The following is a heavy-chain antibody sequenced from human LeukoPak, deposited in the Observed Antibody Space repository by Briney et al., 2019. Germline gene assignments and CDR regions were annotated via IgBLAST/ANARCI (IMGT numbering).Heavy chain of an antibody. Sequence: GGSLRLSCAASGFIFSSYWMSWVRQAPGKGLEWVANIKEDGSEKYYVDSVKGRFTISRDSAKNSLYLQMNSLRAEDTAVYYCARDKDKWLRFGGLNWFDPWGQGTLVTVSS. CDR3: ARDKDKWLRFGGLNWFDP. D-gene: IGHD5-12*01. CDR1: GFIFSSYW. CDR2: IKEDGSEK. V-gene: IGHV3-7*03. J-gene: IGHJ5*02.